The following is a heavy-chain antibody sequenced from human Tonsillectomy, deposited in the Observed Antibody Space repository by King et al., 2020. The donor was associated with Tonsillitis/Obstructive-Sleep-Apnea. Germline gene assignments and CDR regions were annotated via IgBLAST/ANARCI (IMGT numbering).Heavy chain of an antibody. CDR1: GLTVSHNY. J-gene: IGHJ6*03. CDR2: IYVGGST. V-gene: IGHV3-66*01. D-gene: IGHD6-19*01. CDR3: ARAGEYYYYYYMDV. Sequence: VQLVESGGGLVQPGGSLRLSCAASGLTVSHNYLSWVRQAPGKGLEWVSIIYVGGSTFYADSVKGRFTISRDSSKNKLYFQMNSLRVEDTAVYYCARAGEYYYYYYMDVWGKGTTVTVSS.